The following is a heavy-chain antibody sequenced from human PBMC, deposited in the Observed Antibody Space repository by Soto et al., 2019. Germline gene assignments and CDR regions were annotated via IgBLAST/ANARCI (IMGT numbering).Heavy chain of an antibody. V-gene: IGHV2-5*02. J-gene: IGHJ4*02. CDR3: AHKGYGDYPLDY. Sequence: QITLKESGPTLVKPTQTLTLTCTFSGFSLSTSEVGVGWIRQPPGKALEWLAVIYWDENKHYSPSLKSRLTITKDTSKNQVLLTMTNMDPVDTATYYCAHKGYGDYPLDYWGQGTLVTVSS. CDR2: IYWDENK. CDR1: GFSLSTSEVG. D-gene: IGHD4-17*01.